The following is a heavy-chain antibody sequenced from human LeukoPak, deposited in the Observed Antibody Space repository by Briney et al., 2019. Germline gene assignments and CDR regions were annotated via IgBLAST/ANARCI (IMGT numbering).Heavy chain of an antibody. V-gene: IGHV3-23*01. D-gene: IGHD6-25*01. J-gene: IGHJ4*02. Sequence: GGTLRLSCAASGFTFSSYGMSWVRQAPGKGLEWVSAISGSGGSTYYADSVKGRFTISRDNSKNTLYLQMNSLRAEDTAVYYCAREASGYPNYFDYWGQGTLVSVSS. CDR1: GFTFSSYG. CDR2: ISGSGGST. CDR3: AREASGYPNYFDY.